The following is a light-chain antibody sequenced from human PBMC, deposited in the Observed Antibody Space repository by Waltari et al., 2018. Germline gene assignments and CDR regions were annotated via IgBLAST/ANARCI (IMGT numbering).Light chain of an antibody. CDR1: QGISSW. CDR2: AAS. Sequence: DIQMTQSPSSESVSVGDRVTITCRASQGISSWLARYQQKPGKAPKLLIYAASTLQGGVASRFSGSGSGTDFTLTSSDLQPEDGATYFCRQGNNFPPTFGQGTKVEV. V-gene: IGKV1-12*01. CDR3: RQGNNFPPT. J-gene: IGKJ1*01.